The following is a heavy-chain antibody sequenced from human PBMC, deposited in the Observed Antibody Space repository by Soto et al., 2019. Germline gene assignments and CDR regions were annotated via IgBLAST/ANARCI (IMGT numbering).Heavy chain of an antibody. J-gene: IGHJ4*02. D-gene: IGHD2-21*02. CDR1: RLTFSSYT. CDR2: IIPIFGTA. V-gene: IGHV1-69*13. CDR3: ARRRPLAYCGGDCLQYYFDY. Sequence: SVKVSFKGSRLTFSSYTIIWVGLAPCKWLGVMGGIIPIFGTANYAQKFQGRVTITADESTSTAYMELSSLRSEDTAVYYCARRRPLAYCGGDCLQYYFDYWGQGTLVTVSS.